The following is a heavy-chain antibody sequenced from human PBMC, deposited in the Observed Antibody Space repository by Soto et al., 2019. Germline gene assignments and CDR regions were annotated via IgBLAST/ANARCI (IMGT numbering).Heavy chain of an antibody. CDR3: ARIVMYYEIWIGYYMAFFSDY. D-gene: IGHD3-3*01. V-gene: IGHV1-3*01. CDR2: INAGNGHT. Sequence: ASVKVSCQATGYTFTSYAMNWLRQAPGHRLEWMVWINAGNGHTKSSQKFQGRVTITRDTSANTAYTELSSQTSEDTPVYYCARIVMYYEIWIGYYMAFFSDYWGQGTLVIVSS. CDR1: GYTFTSYA. J-gene: IGHJ4*02.